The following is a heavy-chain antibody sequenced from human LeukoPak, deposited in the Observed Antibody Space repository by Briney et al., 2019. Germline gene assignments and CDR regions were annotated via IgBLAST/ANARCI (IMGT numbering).Heavy chain of an antibody. CDR2: IYYSGST. CDR3: VRALRSYSSEDY. J-gene: IGHJ4*02. D-gene: IGHD3-22*01. Sequence: SETLSLTCTVSGGSISSSSYYWGWIRQPPGKGLEWIGSIYYSGSTYYNPSLKSRVTISVDTSKNQFSLKLSSVTAADTAVYYCVRALRSYSSEDYWGQGTLVTVSS. CDR1: GGSISSSSYY. V-gene: IGHV4-39*07.